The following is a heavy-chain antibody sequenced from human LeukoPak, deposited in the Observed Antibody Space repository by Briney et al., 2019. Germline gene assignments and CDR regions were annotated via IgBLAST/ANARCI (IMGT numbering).Heavy chain of an antibody. J-gene: IGHJ4*02. Sequence: PGESLKISCKGSGYSFTSYGISWVRQAPGQGLEWMGWISAYNGNTNYAQKLQGRVTMTTDTSTSTAYMELRSLRSDDTAVYYCARDRHPTDYWGQGTLVTVSS. D-gene: IGHD4-17*01. V-gene: IGHV1-18*01. CDR2: ISAYNGNT. CDR1: GYSFTSYG. CDR3: ARDRHPTDY.